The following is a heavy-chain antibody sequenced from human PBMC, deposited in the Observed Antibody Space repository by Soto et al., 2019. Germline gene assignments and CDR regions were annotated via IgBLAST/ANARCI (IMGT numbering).Heavy chain of an antibody. D-gene: IGHD3-3*01. CDR3: ARGAYDFWTTYYTDFGF. Sequence: ASVKVSCKASGYTFTGYYLHWVRQAPGHGLEWMGWINPNTGGTNYAQKFQDRVTMTRDRSISTAYMELSSLRSDDTAVFYCARGAYDFWTTYYTDFGFWGQGTVVTSPQ. CDR1: GYTFTGYY. V-gene: IGHV1-2*02. CDR2: INPNTGGT. J-gene: IGHJ4*02.